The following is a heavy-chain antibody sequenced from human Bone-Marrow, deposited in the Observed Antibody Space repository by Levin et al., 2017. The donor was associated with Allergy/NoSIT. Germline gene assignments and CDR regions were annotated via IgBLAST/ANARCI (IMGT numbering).Heavy chain of an antibody. CDR3: AKDGQQLKHYYYYYGMDV. V-gene: IGHV3-43*01. Sequence: GGSLRLSCAASGFTLDDYTMHWVRQAPGKGLEWVSLISWDGGSTYYADSVKGRFTISRDNSKNSLYLQMNSLRTEDTALYYCAKDGQQLKHYYYYYGMDVWGQGTTVTVSS. D-gene: IGHD6-13*01. J-gene: IGHJ6*02. CDR2: ISWDGGST. CDR1: GFTLDDYT.